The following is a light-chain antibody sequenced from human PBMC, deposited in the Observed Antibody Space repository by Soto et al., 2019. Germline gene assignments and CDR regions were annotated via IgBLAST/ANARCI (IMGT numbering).Light chain of an antibody. V-gene: IGKV3-11*01. J-gene: IGKJ5*01. Sequence: EIVLTQSPCTRSLSPGERATLSCTASQSVSSYLAWYQQKPGQAPRLLIYDASNRATGIPARFSGSGSGTDFTLTISSLEPEDFAVYYCQQRSNWPPPITFGQGTRLEIK. CDR2: DAS. CDR1: QSVSSY. CDR3: QQRSNWPPPIT.